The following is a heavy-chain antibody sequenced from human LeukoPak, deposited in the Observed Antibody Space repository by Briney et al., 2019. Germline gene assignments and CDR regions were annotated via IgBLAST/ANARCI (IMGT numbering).Heavy chain of an antibody. J-gene: IGHJ4*02. CDR2: ISGSGGST. V-gene: IGHV3-23*01. D-gene: IGHD3-10*01. CDR3: AKERARGFGELSAFGY. CDR1: GFTFTIYD. Sequence: GGSLRLSCAASGFTFTIYDMSWVRQAPGKGLEWVSGISGSGGSTYYADSVKGRFTISRDNSKNTLYLQMNSLRAEDTAVYYCAKERARGFGELSAFGYWGQGTLVAVSS.